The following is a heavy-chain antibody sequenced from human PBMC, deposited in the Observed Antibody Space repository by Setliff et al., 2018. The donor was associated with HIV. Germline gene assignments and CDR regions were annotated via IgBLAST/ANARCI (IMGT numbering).Heavy chain of an antibody. CDR1: GFTFSSYG. D-gene: IGHD3-22*01. J-gene: IGHJ3*02. Sequence: PGESLKISCAASGFTFSSYGMHWVRQAPGKGLEWVAVIWYDGSNKYYADSVKGRFTISRDKSKNTLYLQMNSLRAEDTAVYYCAKGRGDYYDSSGYYPVRDAFDIWGQGTMVTVSS. CDR3: AKGRGDYYDSSGYYPVRDAFDI. CDR2: IWYDGSNK. V-gene: IGHV3-30*02.